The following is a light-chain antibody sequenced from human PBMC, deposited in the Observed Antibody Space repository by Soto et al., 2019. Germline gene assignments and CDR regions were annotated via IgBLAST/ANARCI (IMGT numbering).Light chain of an antibody. J-gene: IGKJ4*01. CDR3: QQYGSSRGLT. V-gene: IGKV3-20*01. Sequence: EIVLTQSPGTLSLSPGERATLSCRASQSVSSSYLAWYQQKPGQAPRLLIYGASSRATGIPDRFSGSGSGTDFTLTISRLEPEDFAVYYCQQYGSSRGLTFGVGTKVDIK. CDR2: GAS. CDR1: QSVSSSY.